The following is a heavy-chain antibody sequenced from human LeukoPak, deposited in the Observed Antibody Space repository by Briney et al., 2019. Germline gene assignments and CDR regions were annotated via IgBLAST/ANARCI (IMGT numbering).Heavy chain of an antibody. V-gene: IGHV3-11*01. CDR2: ISSSGSTI. J-gene: IGHJ4*02. Sequence: GGSLRLSCAASGFTFSDYYMGWIRQAPGKGLEWVSYISSSGSTIYYADSVKGRFTISRDNAKNSLYLQMNSLRAEDTAVYYCARGYCSGGSCPLADDYWGQGTLVTVSS. CDR1: GFTFSDYY. D-gene: IGHD2-15*01. CDR3: ARGYCSGGSCPLADDY.